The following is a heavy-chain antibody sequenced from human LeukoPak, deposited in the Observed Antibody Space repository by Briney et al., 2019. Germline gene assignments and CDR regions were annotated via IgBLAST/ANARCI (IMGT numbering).Heavy chain of an antibody. J-gene: IGHJ4*01. Sequence: PGQSLRLSCAVSGLTFSNFRMSWVRQAPGKGLEWVAHIRQDGSEAFYVDSVKGRFTIIRDNAKSSLYLQMSSLRAEDTAVYFCGRNEVDYFCRGTLVTVSS. CDR1: GLTFSNFR. V-gene: IGHV3-7*01. CDR3: GRNEVDY. CDR2: IRQDGSEA.